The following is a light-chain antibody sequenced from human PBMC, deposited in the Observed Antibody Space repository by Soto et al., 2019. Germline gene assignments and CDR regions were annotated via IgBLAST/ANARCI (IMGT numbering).Light chain of an antibody. CDR2: EVS. J-gene: IGLJ2*01. CDR1: SSDVGSYKF. V-gene: IGLV2-8*01. CDR3: SSYAGNYNLV. Sequence: QSVLTQPPSASGSPGQSVTISCTGTSSDVGSYKFVSWYPQHPGKAPKLMMYEVSKRPSGVPDRFSGSKSGNTASLTVSGLQAEDEADYFCSSYAGNYNLVFGGGTKVTVL.